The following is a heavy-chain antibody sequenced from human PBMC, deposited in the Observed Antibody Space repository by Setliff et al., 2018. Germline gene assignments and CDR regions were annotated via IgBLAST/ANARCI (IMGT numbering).Heavy chain of an antibody. CDR2: INPSGTT. V-gene: IGHV4-34*01. J-gene: IGHJ1*01. CDR1: GGPFSDYY. CDR3: ARVDFTMLQGVLGH. D-gene: IGHD3-10*01. Sequence: SETLSLTCTFYGGPFSDYYWGWVRQTPGKGLEWIAEINPSGTTNYIPSLKSRLTISVDTSKRQFSLKVNSVTAADTAVYYCARVDFTMLQGVLGHWGQGTLVTVSS.